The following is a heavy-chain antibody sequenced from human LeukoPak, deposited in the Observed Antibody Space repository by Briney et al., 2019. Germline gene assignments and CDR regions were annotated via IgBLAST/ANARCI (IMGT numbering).Heavy chain of an antibody. CDR1: GFIFSTYG. J-gene: IGHJ4*02. V-gene: IGHV3-30*02. CDR3: AKDSLADIDY. D-gene: IGHD3-16*01. Sequence: QTGGSLRLSCAASGFIFSTYGMYWARQAPGKGLEWVAFIRHDGSIKNYADSVKGRSTISRDNSKNTLYLQMNSLRAEDTAVYYCAKDSLADIDYWGQGTLVTVSS. CDR2: IRHDGSIK.